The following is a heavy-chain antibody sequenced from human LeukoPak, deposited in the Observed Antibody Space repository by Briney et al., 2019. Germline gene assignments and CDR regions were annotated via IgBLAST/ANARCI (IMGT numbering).Heavy chain of an antibody. CDR2: TYYRSKWYN. V-gene: IGHV6-1*01. CDR1: GDSVSSNSAT. Sequence: SQTLSLTCAISGDSVSSNSATWNWISQSPSRGLEWLGRTYYRSKWYNDYAVSVKSRITINPDTSKNQFSLQLNSVTPEDTAVYYCARDKGGRGSAFDIWGQGTMVTVPS. CDR3: ARDKGGRGSAFDI. J-gene: IGHJ3*02. D-gene: IGHD2-15*01.